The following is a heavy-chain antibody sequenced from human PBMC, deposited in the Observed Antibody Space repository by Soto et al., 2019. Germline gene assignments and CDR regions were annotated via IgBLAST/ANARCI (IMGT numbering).Heavy chain of an antibody. CDR1: GITFSSYS. Sequence: SVKGSCKASGITFSSYSISCVRRSPLQLLEWMVGIIPIFGTANYAQKLQGRVTMNTDTSTSTAYMELRILRSDDTAVYYCARWDPPGTTIYYYYGMDVWGQGTTVTVSS. CDR3: ARWDPPGTTIYYYYGMDV. J-gene: IGHJ6*02. D-gene: IGHD1-7*01. CDR2: IIPIFGTA. V-gene: IGHV1-69*05.